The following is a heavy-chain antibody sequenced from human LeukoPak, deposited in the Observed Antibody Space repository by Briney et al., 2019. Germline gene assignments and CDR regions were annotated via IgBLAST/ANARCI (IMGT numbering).Heavy chain of an antibody. CDR1: GGSISSSSYY. CDR3: ARHAATFFYSDFMDV. D-gene: IGHD2/OR15-2a*01. J-gene: IGHJ6*03. Sequence: SETLSLNCTVSGGSISSSSYYWGWIRQPPGKGLEWIGSIYYSGSTYYNPSLKSRVTISVDTSKNQFSLKLSSVTAADTPVYYCARHAATFFYSDFMDVWSKGTTSTVSS. CDR2: IYYSGST. V-gene: IGHV4-39*01.